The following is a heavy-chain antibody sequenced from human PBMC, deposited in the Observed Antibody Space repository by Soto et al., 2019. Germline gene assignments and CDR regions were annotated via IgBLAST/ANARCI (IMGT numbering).Heavy chain of an antibody. CDR3: FAVPDDAFDI. V-gene: IGHV4-39*01. CDR1: GGSISSSSYY. J-gene: IGHJ3*02. Sequence: QLQLQESGPGLVKPSETLALTCTVSGGSISSSSYYWGWIRQPPGKGLEWMGSIYYSGSTYYNQSLTSRVTISVDTSKNQFSLKVSSVTAADTDLYYGFAVPDDAFDIWGQGTMVTASS. CDR2: IYYSGST. D-gene: IGHD3-10*01.